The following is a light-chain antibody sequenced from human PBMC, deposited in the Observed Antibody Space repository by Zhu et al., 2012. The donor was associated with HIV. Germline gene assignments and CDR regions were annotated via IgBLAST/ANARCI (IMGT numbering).Light chain of an antibody. V-gene: IGKV3D-15*01. CDR3: QQYDTSPMT. Sequence: EIVMTQSPATLSVSPGERATLSCRASHSVSSNLAWYQQKPGQALRLLIYGTFNRATGVPDRFSGSGSGTDFTLTITRLESEDFAVYYCQQYDTSPMTFGQGTKVEIK. CDR1: HSVSSN. J-gene: IGKJ1*01. CDR2: GTF.